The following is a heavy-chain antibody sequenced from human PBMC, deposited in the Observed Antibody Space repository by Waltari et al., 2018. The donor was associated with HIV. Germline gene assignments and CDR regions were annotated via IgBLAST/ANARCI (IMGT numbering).Heavy chain of an antibody. V-gene: IGHV5-51*01. CDR1: GYSFTSYW. J-gene: IGHJ4*02. CDR2: MEPGESDT. Sequence: EVQLVQSGAEVKKPGASLKISCKGSGYSFTSYWIGWVRQMPGKGLDWMGIMEPGESDTRDRPSFEGQGTISADKYISTAYLQWSSLKASDTAMYYCARGYYYGSDKDWGLFDYWGQGTLVTVSS. D-gene: IGHD3-10*01. CDR3: ARGYYYGSDKDWGLFDY.